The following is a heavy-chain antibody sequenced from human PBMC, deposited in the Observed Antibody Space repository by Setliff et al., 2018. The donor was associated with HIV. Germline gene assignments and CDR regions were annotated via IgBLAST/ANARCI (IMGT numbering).Heavy chain of an antibody. CDR2: IYHSGST. D-gene: IGHD3-10*01. V-gene: IGHV4-4*02. CDR1: GGSISSNNW. CDR3: ARDREETLSFGDLHYMDV. J-gene: IGHJ6*04. Sequence: PSETLSLTCAVSGGSISSNNWWSWVRQPPGKGLEWIGEIYHSGSTNYNPSLKSRVSISVDASKNQFSMNLTSMTVADTAMYYCARDREETLSFGDLHYMDVWGKGTTVTVSS.